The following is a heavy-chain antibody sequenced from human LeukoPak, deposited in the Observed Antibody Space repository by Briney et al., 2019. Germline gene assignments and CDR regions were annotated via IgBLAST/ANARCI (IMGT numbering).Heavy chain of an antibody. CDR1: GYTFTGYY. Sequence: ASVKVPCKASGYTFTGYYMHWVRQAPGQGLEWMGWINPNSGGTNYAQKFQGRVTMTTDTSTSTAYMELRSLRSDDTAVYYCATRRYYYMDVWGKGTTVTVSS. CDR3: ATRRYYYMDV. J-gene: IGHJ6*03. D-gene: IGHD1/OR15-1a*01. CDR2: INPNSGGT. V-gene: IGHV1-2*02.